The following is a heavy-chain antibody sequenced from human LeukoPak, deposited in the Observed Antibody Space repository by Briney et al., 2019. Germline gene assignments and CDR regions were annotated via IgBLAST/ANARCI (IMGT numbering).Heavy chain of an antibody. J-gene: IGHJ4*02. D-gene: IGHD5-24*01. CDR3: AREVRDGYSFSY. V-gene: IGHV3-74*01. Sequence: ADSLRLSCAASGFTFSSYWIHWVCQAPRKGLGWVSRINIDQSSTSYSDSVKGRFTISRDHAKNTLYQQMNSLRAEDTAVYYCAREVRDGYSFSYWGQGALVTVSS. CDR2: INIDQSST. CDR1: GFTFSSYW.